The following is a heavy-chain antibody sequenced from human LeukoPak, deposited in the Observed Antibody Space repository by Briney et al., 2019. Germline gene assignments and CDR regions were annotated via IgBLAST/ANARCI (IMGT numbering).Heavy chain of an antibody. Sequence: ASVKVSCKASGYTFTGYYMHWVRQAPGQGLEWMGWINPNSGGTNYAQKFQGRVTMTRDTSISTAYVELSRLRSDDTAVYYCASNGLATYYYYYMDVWGKGTTVTVSS. CDR3: ASNGLATYYYYYMDV. D-gene: IGHD2-8*01. CDR2: INPNSGGT. V-gene: IGHV1-2*02. CDR1: GYTFTGYY. J-gene: IGHJ6*03.